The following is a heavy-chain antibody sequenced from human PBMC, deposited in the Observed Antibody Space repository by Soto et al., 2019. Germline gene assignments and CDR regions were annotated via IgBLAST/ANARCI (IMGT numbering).Heavy chain of an antibody. D-gene: IGHD1-26*01. CDR3: ARGAKWELLAYFDY. CDR2: INAGNGNT. V-gene: IGHV1-3*01. J-gene: IGHJ4*02. CDR1: GYTFTSYA. Sequence: QVQLVQSGAEVKKPGASVKVSCKASGYTFTSYAMHWVRQAPGQRLEWMGWINAGNGNTKYSQKFQGRVTITRDTSASTAYMELSSLRSEDTAVYYCARGAKWELLAYFDYWGQGTLVTVSS.